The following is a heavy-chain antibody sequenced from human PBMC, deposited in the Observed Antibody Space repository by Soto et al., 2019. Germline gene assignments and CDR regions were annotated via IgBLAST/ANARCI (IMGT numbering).Heavy chain of an antibody. V-gene: IGHV3-64*01. CDR1: GFTLSGYA. CDR3: ARRARPDFYYMNV. J-gene: IGHJ6*03. Sequence: EVQLAESGGGLARAGGSLRLSCAASGFTLSGYAMDWVRQAPGKGLEYVSGISSNGVGTYYANSVQGRFTISRDNSKNTVYLQMGSLRPEDMAVYYCARRARPDFYYMNVWGKGTTVTVSS. CDR2: ISSNGVGT. D-gene: IGHD6-6*01.